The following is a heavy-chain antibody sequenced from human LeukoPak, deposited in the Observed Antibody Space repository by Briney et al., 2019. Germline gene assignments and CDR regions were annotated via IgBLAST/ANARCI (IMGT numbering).Heavy chain of an antibody. J-gene: IGHJ4*02. D-gene: IGHD3-22*01. V-gene: IGHV3-49*03. Sequence: GGSLRLSCTASGFTFGDYAMSWFCQAPGKGLEWVGFIRSKAYGGTTEYAASVKGRFTISRDDSKSIAYLQMNSLKTEDTAVYYCTRDLDYYDSSGYYYADYWGQGTLVTVSS. CDR3: TRDLDYYDSSGYYYADY. CDR2: IRSKAYGGTT. CDR1: GFTFGDYA.